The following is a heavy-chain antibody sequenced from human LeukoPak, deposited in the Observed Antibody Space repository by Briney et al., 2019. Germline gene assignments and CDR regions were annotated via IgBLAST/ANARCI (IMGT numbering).Heavy chain of an antibody. CDR2: IRYAGSNK. D-gene: IGHD4-17*01. CDR3: AKGGYGDHYYYYYMDV. CDR1: GFTFSSYW. J-gene: IGHJ6*03. V-gene: IGHV3-30*02. Sequence: GGSLRLSCAASGFTFSSYWMSWVRQAPGKGLEWVAFIRYAGSNKYYADSVEGRFTISRDNSKNTLYLQMSSLRVEDTAVYYCAKGGYGDHYYYYYMDVWGKGTPVTISS.